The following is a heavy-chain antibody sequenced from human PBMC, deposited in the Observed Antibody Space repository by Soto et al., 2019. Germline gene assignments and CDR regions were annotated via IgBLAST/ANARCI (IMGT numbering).Heavy chain of an antibody. CDR3: ARPTSTGTTSGYYFDY. V-gene: IGHV1-69*02. CDR2: IIPILDIT. Sequence: QVQLVQSGAEVKKPGSSVKVSCKASGGTFSSYPISWVRQAPGQGLEWMGRIIPILDITDYAQRFQGRVTITADKSTSTAYMELSSLSSDDTAVYYCARPTSTGTTSGYYFDYWAQGTLVTVSS. D-gene: IGHD1-7*01. J-gene: IGHJ4*02. CDR1: GGTFSSYP.